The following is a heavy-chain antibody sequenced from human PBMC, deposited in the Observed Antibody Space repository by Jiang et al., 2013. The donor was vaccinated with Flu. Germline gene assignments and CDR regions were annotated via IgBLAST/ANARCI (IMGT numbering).Heavy chain of an antibody. J-gene: IGHJ4*02. D-gene: IGHD2-2*01. CDR3: ARDRGYCSSTSCYLDY. CDR2: ISYDGNNK. CDR1: GFTFSSYA. V-gene: IGHV3-30-3*01. Sequence: VQLVESGGGVVQPGRSLRLSCAASGFTFSSYALHWVRQAPGKGLEWVAVISYDGNNKYYADSVKGRFTISRDNSKNTLYLQMNSLRAEDTAVYYCARDRGYCSSTSCYLDYWGQGTLVTVSS.